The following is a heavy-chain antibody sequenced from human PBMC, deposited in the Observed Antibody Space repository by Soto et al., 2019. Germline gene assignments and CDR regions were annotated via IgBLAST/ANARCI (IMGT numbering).Heavy chain of an antibody. D-gene: IGHD6-19*01. CDR3: ARDRRGVAGTARAFET. Sequence: PGWSLRLSCVGSGFPFDLFNMNWIRQAPGQWLEWISYISSGSVSIYYADSVKGRFTISRDNAKNSLFLQMNSLRDEDTALYYCARDRRGVAGTARAFETWGQGTMVTASS. J-gene: IGHJ3*02. CDR2: ISSGSVSI. V-gene: IGHV3-48*02. CDR1: GFPFDLFN.